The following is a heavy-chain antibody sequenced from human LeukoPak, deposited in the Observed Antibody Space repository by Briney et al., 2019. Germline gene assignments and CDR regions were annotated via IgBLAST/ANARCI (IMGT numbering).Heavy chain of an antibody. V-gene: IGHV4-34*01. J-gene: IGHJ4*02. D-gene: IGHD3-10*01. CDR3: ASGFISRSLGY. CDR1: VGSFSGYY. CDR2: INHSGST. Sequence: SETLSLTCAGCVGSFSGYYWSWIRQPPGKGLEWIGEINHSGSTNYNPSLKSRVTISVDTSKNQFSLKLSSVTAADTAVYYCASGFISRSLGYWGQGTLVTVSS.